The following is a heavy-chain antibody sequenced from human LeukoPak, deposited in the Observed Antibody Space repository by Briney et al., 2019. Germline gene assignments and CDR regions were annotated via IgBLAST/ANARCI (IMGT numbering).Heavy chain of an antibody. J-gene: IGHJ2*01. CDR1: GFTFSSYA. CDR3: ANQGRYRSGGSCYPFDL. Sequence: GGSLRLSCAASGFTFSSYAMSRVRQAPGKGLEWVSAISGSGGSTYYADSVKGRFTISRDNSKNTLYLQMNSLRAEDTAVYYCANQGRYRSGGSCYPFDLWGRSTLVTVSS. CDR2: ISGSGGST. D-gene: IGHD2-15*01. V-gene: IGHV3-23*01.